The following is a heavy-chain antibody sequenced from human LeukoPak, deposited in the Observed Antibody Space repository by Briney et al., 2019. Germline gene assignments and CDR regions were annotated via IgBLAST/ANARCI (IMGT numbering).Heavy chain of an antibody. CDR1: GYTFTSYD. V-gene: IGHV1-18*01. Sequence: ASVKVSCKASGYTFTSYDINWVRQATGQGLEWMGWISAYNGNTNYAQKLQGRVTMTTDTSTSTAYMELRSLRSDDTAVYYCARDRYYYDSSGPWYFDLWGRGTLVTVSS. J-gene: IGHJ2*01. CDR3: ARDRYYYDSSGPWYFDL. CDR2: ISAYNGNT. D-gene: IGHD3-22*01.